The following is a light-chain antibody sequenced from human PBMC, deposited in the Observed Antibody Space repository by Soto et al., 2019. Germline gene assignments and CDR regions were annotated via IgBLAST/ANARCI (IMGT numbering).Light chain of an antibody. CDR3: SSFTRTNTGV. J-gene: IGLJ3*02. CDR2: EVS. Sequence: QSALTQPPSVSGSPGQSVTISCTGTSNDVGSYNSVSWYKQSPGTVPKLVIYEVSNWPSGVPGRFSGSKSGNTASLTISGLQAEDEADYYCSSFTRTNTGVLGGGTKLTVL. CDR1: SNDVGSYNS. V-gene: IGLV2-18*02.